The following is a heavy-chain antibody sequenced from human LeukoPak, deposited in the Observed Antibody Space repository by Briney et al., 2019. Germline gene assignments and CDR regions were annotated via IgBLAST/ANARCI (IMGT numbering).Heavy chain of an antibody. CDR3: ARGSHRGYCTTSNCYTVDY. J-gene: IGHJ4*01. CDR1: RYTFTSYD. V-gene: IGHV1-8*01. Sequence: GASVKVSCKAARYTFTSYDINWVRQAPGQGLEWMGWMNPDSGNTGYAQKFQGRVSMTRNTSISTPYMELGGLASDDTAVYFCARGSHRGYCTTSNCYTVDYWGQGTLVSVSS. D-gene: IGHD2-2*02. CDR2: MNPDSGNT.